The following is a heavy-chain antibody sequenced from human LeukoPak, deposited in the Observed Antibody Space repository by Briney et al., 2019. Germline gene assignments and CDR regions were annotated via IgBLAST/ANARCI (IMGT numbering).Heavy chain of an antibody. CDR2: ITGSGTT. CDR3: AKNGAYSYEDYFDY. D-gene: IGHD5-18*01. J-gene: IGHJ4*02. Sequence: PGGSLRLSCAASGFTFDDYAMHWVRQAPGKGLEWVSLITGSGTTYYADSVKGRFTISRDNSKNTLYLQMDSLRAEDTAIYYCAKNGAYSYEDYFDYWGQGTLVTVSS. CDR1: GFTFDDYA. V-gene: IGHV3-23*01.